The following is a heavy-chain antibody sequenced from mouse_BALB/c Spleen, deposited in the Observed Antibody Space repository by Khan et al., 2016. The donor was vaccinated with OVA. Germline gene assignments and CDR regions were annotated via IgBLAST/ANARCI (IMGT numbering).Heavy chain of an antibody. CDR2: IWSDGST. V-gene: IGHV2-6-1*01. CDR3: ARQPYYHYNIMDY. Sequence: QVQLKESGPGLVAPSQSLSITCTISGFSLTNYGVHWVRQPPGKGLEWLVVIWSDGSTTYNSALKSRLTISKDNSKSQIFLKMTSLQTDDTAMYFCARQPYYHYNIMDYWGQGTSGTVSS. CDR1: GFSLTNYG. D-gene: IGHD2-10*01. J-gene: IGHJ4*01.